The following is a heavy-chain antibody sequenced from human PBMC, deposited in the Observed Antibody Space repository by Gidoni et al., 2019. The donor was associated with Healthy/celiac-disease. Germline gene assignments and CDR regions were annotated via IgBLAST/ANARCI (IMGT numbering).Heavy chain of an antibody. Sequence: EVQLVESGGGLVKPGGSLRLSCAASGFTFSSYSMNWVRQAPGKGLEWVSSISSSSSYIYYADSVKGLFTISRDNAKNSLYLQMNSLRAEDTAVYYCARDGQRIQLWLKQGYGMDVWGQGTTVTVSS. V-gene: IGHV3-21*01. J-gene: IGHJ6*02. CDR1: GFTFSSYS. CDR2: ISSSSSYI. D-gene: IGHD5-18*01. CDR3: ARDGQRIQLWLKQGYGMDV.